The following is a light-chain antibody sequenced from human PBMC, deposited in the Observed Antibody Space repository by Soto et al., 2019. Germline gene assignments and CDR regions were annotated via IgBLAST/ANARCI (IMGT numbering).Light chain of an antibody. CDR2: DAS. V-gene: IGKV3-11*01. Sequence: EIVLTQSPATLSLSPGERATLSCRASQSVSSYLAWYQQKPGQAPRLLIYDASNRATGIPARFGGSGSGTDFTLTISSLEPEDFAVYYCQQRSNWPRTFGQGTKWIS. CDR3: QQRSNWPRT. CDR1: QSVSSY. J-gene: IGKJ1*01.